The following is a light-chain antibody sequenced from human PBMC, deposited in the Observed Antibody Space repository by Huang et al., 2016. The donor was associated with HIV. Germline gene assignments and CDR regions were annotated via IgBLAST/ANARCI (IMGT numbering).Light chain of an antibody. CDR3: QQRSNWPLFT. CDR2: ATS. V-gene: IGKV3-11*01. J-gene: IGKJ3*01. CDR1: QSVSSS. Sequence: EIVLTQSPATLSLSPGERATLSCKASQSVSSSLAWYQQKPGQAPRLLIYATSNMAPGIPARFSGSESGTDFTLPISSLEPEDFAVYYCQQRSNWPLFTFGPGTKVDIK.